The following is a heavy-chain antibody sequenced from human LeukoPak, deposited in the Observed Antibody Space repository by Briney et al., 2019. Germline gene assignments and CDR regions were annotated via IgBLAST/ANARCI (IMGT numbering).Heavy chain of an antibody. CDR3: ARDAYGMDV. CDR2: ISYDANNQ. Sequence: GGSLRLSCVASGFTFRNYAMHWVRQAPGKGREWVAHISYDANNQYYADSVKGRFTISRDNSKNTLYLQMNSLRAEDTAVYYCARDAYGMDVWGQGTTVTVSS. CDR1: GFTFRNYA. J-gene: IGHJ6*02. V-gene: IGHV3-30-3*01.